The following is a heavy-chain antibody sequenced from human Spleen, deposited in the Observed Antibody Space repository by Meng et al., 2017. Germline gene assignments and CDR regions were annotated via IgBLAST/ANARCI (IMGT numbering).Heavy chain of an antibody. D-gene: IGHD2-2*01. CDR2: IIPIFGTA. Sequence: QVRPVQSGAAVKKPGSSGKVSGKASGGTFSSYAISWVRQAPGQGLEWMGGIIPIFGTANYAQKLQGRVTMTTDTSTSTAYMELRSLRSDDTAVYYCARGYCSSDTCYEEIWGQGTLVTVSS. CDR1: GGTFSSYA. J-gene: IGHJ1*01. V-gene: IGHV1-69*06. CDR3: ARGYCSSDTCYEEI.